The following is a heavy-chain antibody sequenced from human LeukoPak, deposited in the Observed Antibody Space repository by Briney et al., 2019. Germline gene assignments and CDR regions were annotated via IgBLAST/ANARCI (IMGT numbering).Heavy chain of an antibody. J-gene: IGHJ4*02. CDR3: ARLGDSTSRLYHFDY. D-gene: IGHD3-16*01. CDR1: GGSISSYY. Sequence: SETLSLTCTVSGGSISSYYWSWIRQPPGKGLEWIGYISYSGSTYYNPSLKSRVTISVDTSKSQFSLKLSSVTAADTAVYYCARLGDSTSRLYHFDYWGQGTLVTVSS. V-gene: IGHV4-59*08. CDR2: ISYSGST.